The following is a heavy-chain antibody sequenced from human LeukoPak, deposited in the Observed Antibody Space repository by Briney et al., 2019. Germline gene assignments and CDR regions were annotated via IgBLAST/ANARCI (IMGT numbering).Heavy chain of an antibody. CDR1: GSTFDDYG. CDR3: ARDYYDSSGYYGVDY. CDR2: INWNGGST. J-gene: IGHJ4*02. Sequence: GSLRLSCAASGSTFDDYGMSWVRPAPGKGLEWVSGINWNGGSTGYADSVKGRFTISRDNAKNSLYLQMNSLRAEDTALYYCARDYYDSSGYYGVDYWGQGTLVTVSS. D-gene: IGHD3-22*01. V-gene: IGHV3-20*04.